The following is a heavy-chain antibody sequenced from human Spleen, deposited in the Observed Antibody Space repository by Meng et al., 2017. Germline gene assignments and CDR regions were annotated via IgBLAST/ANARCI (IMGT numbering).Heavy chain of an antibody. J-gene: IGHJ4*02. D-gene: IGHD6-13*01. CDR1: GHTCTHCY. CDR3: VRDEDISAAGKLFGDY. CDR2: INPNSGGT. Sequence: ASVKVSCKASGHTCTHCYMHWVRQAPGQGLEWMGWINPNSGGTNYAQKFQGRVTMTRDTSISTAYMELSGLRSDDTAMYYCVRDEDISAAGKLFGDYWGQGTLVTVSS. V-gene: IGHV1-2*02.